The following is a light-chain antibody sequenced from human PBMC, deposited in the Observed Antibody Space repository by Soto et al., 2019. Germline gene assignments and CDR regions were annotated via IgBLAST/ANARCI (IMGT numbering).Light chain of an antibody. CDR2: SAS. CDR1: QAISSL. CDR3: QQGNSFPLT. V-gene: IGKV1-12*01. J-gene: IGKJ4*01. Sequence: DIQMTQSSSCVSASVGDRVTITYRASQAISSLLAWFQQKPGEAPRLLIYSASSLHSGVPSRFSGSGSGTDFTLTISSLQPEDFATYYCQQGNSFPLTFGGGTKVEIK.